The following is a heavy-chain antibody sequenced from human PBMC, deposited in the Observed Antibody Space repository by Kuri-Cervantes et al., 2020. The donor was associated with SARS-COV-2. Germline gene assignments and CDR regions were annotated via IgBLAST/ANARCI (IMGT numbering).Heavy chain of an antibody. CDR3: AREVRSGYYDSSGWLSWDY. CDR1: GYTFTGYY. CDR2: INPSGGST. V-gene: IGHV1-46*01. J-gene: IGHJ4*02. D-gene: IGHD3-22*01. Sequence: ASVKVSCKASGYTFTGYYMHWVRQAPGQGLEWMGIINPSGGSTSYAQKFQGRVTMTRDTSTSTVYMELSSLRSEDTAVYYCAREVRSGYYDSSGWLSWDYWRQGTLVTVSS.